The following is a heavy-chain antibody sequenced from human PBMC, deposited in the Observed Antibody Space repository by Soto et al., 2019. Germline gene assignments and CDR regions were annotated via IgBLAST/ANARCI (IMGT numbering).Heavy chain of an antibody. D-gene: IGHD1-26*01. CDR2: IIPIFHST. J-gene: IGHJ6*02. Sequence: QEQLVQSGAEVQKPGSSVKVSCTSSGDTLSRHGISWVRQAPGQGLEWMGGIIPIFHSTNYAQKFQGRLMITADESTRTAYMELIRLRSDDSAVYFCVRVRVGSLPLNYDMDVWGQGTTVNVSS. CDR3: VRVRVGSLPLNYDMDV. V-gene: IGHV1-69*01. CDR1: GDTLSRHG.